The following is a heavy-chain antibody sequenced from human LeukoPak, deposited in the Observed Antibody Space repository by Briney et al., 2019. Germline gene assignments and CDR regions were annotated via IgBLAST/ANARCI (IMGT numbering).Heavy chain of an antibody. CDR2: FYYRGIP. J-gene: IGHJ4*02. D-gene: IGHD3-10*01. CDR1: GGSISSSSYY. Sequence: PSETLSLTCTVSGGSISSSSYYWGWIRQPRGKGLEWIGSFYYRGIPYYNPSLTSRVTISVDTSKNQFSLKLSSVTAADTAVYYCARQRGREYYFDYWGQGTLVTVSS. CDR3: ARQRGREYYFDY. V-gene: IGHV4-39*01.